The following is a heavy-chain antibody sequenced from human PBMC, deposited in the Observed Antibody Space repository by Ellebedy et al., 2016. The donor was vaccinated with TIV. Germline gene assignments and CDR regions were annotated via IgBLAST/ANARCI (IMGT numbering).Heavy chain of an antibody. CDR1: GFIFRHYY. D-gene: IGHD6-13*01. J-gene: IGHJ4*02. CDR2: ISDEGTTT. V-gene: IGHV3-74*03. Sequence: PGGSLRLSCEASGFIFRHYYMTWVRQPPGQGLEWVARISDEGTTTTYAASVEGRFSISRDNARNTLLLQMNSLGADDTALYYCVRTSTNWDFDYWGQGSLVTVSS. CDR3: VRTSTNWDFDY.